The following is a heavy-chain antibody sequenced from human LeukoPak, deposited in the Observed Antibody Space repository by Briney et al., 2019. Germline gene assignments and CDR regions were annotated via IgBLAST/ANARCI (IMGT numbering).Heavy chain of an antibody. V-gene: IGHV4-59*01. J-gene: IGHJ4*02. D-gene: IGHD2-8*01. CDR1: GGSTGSYY. CDR2: IYYSGST. CDR3: AREGYCTNGVCHAGYYFDY. Sequence: PSETLSLTCTVSGGSTGSYYWSWIRQPPGKGLEWIGYIYYSGSTNYNPSLKSRVTISVDTSKNQFSLKLSSVTAADTAVYYCAREGYCTNGVCHAGYYFDYWGQGTLVTVSS.